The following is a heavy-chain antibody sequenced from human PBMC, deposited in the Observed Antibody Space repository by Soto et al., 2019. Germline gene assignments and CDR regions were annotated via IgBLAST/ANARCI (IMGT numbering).Heavy chain of an antibody. CDR3: AKIGHYDFWRSSGMDV. D-gene: IGHD3-3*01. CDR1: GFTFSSYG. J-gene: IGHJ6*02. Sequence: QVQLVESGGGVVQPGRSLRLSCAASGFTFSSYGMHWVRQAPGKGLEWVAVISYDGSSKYYADSVKGRFTISRDNSKNTLYLQMNSLRAEDTAVYYCAKIGHYDFWRSSGMDVWGQGTTVTVSS. CDR2: ISYDGSSK. V-gene: IGHV3-30*18.